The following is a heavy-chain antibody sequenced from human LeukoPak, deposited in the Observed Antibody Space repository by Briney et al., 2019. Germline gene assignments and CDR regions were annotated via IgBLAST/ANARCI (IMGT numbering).Heavy chain of an antibody. CDR1: GHTSTGYY. J-gene: IGHJ4*02. Sequence: ASVKGSCKASGHTSTGYYMHWARQAPGPGLEWIGWSNPHSGGTNSEQNFQGRVTMSRDTSISTVYMELSRLRSDDTALYYCAREGVIGDGYNFFDYWGQGTLVTVSS. V-gene: IGHV1-2*02. CDR3: AREGVIGDGYNFFDY. CDR2: SNPHSGGT. D-gene: IGHD5-24*01.